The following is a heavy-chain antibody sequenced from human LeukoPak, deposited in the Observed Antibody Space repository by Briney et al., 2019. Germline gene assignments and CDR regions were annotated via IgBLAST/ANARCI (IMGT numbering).Heavy chain of an antibody. CDR3: AKARDYDYVWGSYRFGHNYYYYMDV. CDR2: ISGSGGST. J-gene: IGHJ6*03. V-gene: IGHV3-23*01. Sequence: GGSLRLSCAASGFTFSSYAMSWVRQAPGEGLEWVSAISGSGGSTYYADSVKGRFTISRDNSKNTLYLQMNSLRAEDTAVYYCAKARDYDYVWGSYRFGHNYYYYMDVWGKGTTVTVSS. D-gene: IGHD3-16*02. CDR1: GFTFSSYA.